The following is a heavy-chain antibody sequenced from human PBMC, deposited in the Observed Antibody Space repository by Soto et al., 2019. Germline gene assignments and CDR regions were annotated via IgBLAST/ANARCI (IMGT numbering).Heavy chain of an antibody. CDR3: ARAPRYCCGGSCSVGYYYYGMDV. V-gene: IGHV3-13*01. J-gene: IGHJ6*02. CDR1: GFTFSSYD. CDR2: IGTAGDT. D-gene: IGHD2-15*01. Sequence: EVQLVESGGGLVQPGGSLRLSCAASGFTFSSYDMHWVRQATGKGLEWVSAIGTAGDTYYPGSVKGRFTISRENAKNSLYLQMNSLRAEDTAVYYCARAPRYCCGGSCSVGYYYYGMDVWGQGTTVTVSS.